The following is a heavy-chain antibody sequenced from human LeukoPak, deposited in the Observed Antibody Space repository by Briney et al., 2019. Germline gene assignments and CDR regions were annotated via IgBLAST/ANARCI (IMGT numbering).Heavy chain of an antibody. CDR2: IYSGGST. J-gene: IGHJ6*02. Sequence: PGGSLRLSCAASGFTFSSYAMSWVRQAPGKGLEWVSVIYSGGSTYYADSVKGRFTISRDNSKNTLYLQMNSLRAEDTAVYYCARDRLYGEYYYYGMDVWGQGTTVTVSS. CDR3: ARDRLYGEYYYYGMDV. CDR1: GFTFSSYA. D-gene: IGHD2-2*02. V-gene: IGHV3-66*01.